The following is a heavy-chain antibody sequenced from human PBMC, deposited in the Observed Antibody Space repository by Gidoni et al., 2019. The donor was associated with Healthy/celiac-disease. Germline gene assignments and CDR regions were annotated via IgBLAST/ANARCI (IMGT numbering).Heavy chain of an antibody. CDR3: ASGYSYVDENWFDP. Sequence: QVQLVQSGAEVKTPGSSVKVSCKASGGTFSSYAIRWVRQAPGQGLEWMGGILPIFGTANYAQKFQGRVTITADESTSTAYMELSSLRSEDTAVYYCASGYSYVDENWFDPWGQGTLVTVSS. J-gene: IGHJ5*02. V-gene: IGHV1-69*01. D-gene: IGHD5-18*01. CDR1: GGTFSSYA. CDR2: ILPIFGTA.